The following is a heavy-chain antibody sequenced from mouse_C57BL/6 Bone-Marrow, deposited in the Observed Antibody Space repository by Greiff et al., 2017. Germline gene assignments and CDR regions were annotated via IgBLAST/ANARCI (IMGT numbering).Heavy chain of an antibody. J-gene: IGHJ2*01. CDR1: GFTFSDYG. D-gene: IGHD1-1*01. Sequence: EVMLVESGGGLVKPGGSLKLSCAASGFTFSDYGMHWVRQAPEKGLEWVAYISSGSSTIHYADTVKGRFTISRDNAKNTLFLQMTSLRSEDTAMYYCARGTTVVYFDYWGQGTTLTVSS. CDR2: ISSGSSTI. CDR3: ARGTTVVYFDY. V-gene: IGHV5-17*01.